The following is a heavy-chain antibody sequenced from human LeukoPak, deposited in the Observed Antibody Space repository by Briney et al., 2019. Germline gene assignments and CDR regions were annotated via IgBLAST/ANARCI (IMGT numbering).Heavy chain of an antibody. CDR3: ARSTDSSGYYDLWDY. J-gene: IGHJ4*02. Sequence: GESLKISCKGSGYSFTSYWIGWVRQMPGKGLEWMGIIYPGDSDTRYSPSFQGQVTISADNSISTAYLQWSSLKASDTAMYYCARSTDSSGYYDLWDYWGQGTLVAVSS. CDR1: GYSFTSYW. D-gene: IGHD3-22*01. V-gene: IGHV5-51*01. CDR2: IYPGDSDT.